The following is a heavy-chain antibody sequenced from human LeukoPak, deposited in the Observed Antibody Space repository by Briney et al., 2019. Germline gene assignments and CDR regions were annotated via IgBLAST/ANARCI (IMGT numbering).Heavy chain of an antibody. CDR1: GYTFTSYG. CDR2: ISAYNGDT. Sequence: ASVKVSCKASGYTFTSYGISWVRQAPGQGLEWMGWISAYNGDTNYAQKLQGRVTMTTDTSTSTAYMELRSLRSDDTAVYYCARDVRGYSYGYYYYYGMDVWGQGTTVTVSS. V-gene: IGHV1-18*01. CDR3: ARDVRGYSYGYYYYYGMDV. J-gene: IGHJ6*02. D-gene: IGHD5-18*01.